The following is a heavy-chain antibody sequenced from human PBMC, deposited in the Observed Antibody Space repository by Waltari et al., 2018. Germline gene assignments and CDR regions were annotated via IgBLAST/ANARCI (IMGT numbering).Heavy chain of an antibody. CDR1: GSTLTELS. CDR3: ATWGQLVQYNWFDP. D-gene: IGHD6-13*01. J-gene: IGHJ5*02. Sequence: QVQLVQSGAEVKKPGASVKVSCKVSGSTLTELSMHCVRQAPGKGLEWMGGFDPEDGETIYAQKFQGRVTMTEDTSTDTAYMELSSLRSEDTAVYYCATWGQLVQYNWFDPWGQGTLVTVSS. V-gene: IGHV1-24*01. CDR2: FDPEDGET.